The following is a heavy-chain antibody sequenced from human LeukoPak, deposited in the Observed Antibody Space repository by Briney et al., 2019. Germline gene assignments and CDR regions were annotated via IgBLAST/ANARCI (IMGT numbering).Heavy chain of an antibody. CDR1: GFTFSDYY. CDR2: ISSSGSTI. CDR3: ARSGHYSGSYYKNDY. Sequence: GGSLRLSCAASGFTFSDYYMSWIRQAPGKGLEWVSYISSSGSTIYYADSVEGRFTISRDNAKNSLYLQMNSLRAEDTAVYYCARSGHYSGSYYKNDYWGQGTLVTVSS. V-gene: IGHV3-11*01. D-gene: IGHD1-26*01. J-gene: IGHJ4*02.